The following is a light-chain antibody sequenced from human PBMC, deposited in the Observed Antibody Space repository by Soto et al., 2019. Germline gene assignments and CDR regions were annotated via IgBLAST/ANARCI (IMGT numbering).Light chain of an antibody. CDR3: RNHET. J-gene: IGKJ1*01. V-gene: IGKV3-20*01. Sequence: VSSKCPSTLPLSPGDRDTLSCRASQSVSRSYLGWYQQKPDQAPRLLMYGASIRAAGVRDRFSGSGSGTEFTRTLRRLEPKDFTVYCCRNHETFGQGTKVDIK. CDR2: GAS. CDR1: QSVSRSY.